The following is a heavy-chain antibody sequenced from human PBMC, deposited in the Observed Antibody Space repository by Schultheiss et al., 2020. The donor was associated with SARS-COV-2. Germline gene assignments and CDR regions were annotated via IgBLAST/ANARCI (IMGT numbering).Heavy chain of an antibody. CDR1: GGSISSYY. V-gene: IGHV4-59*01. D-gene: IGHD6-19*01. J-gene: IGHJ4*02. CDR2: IYYSGST. CDR3: ARDNSGWSHFDY. Sequence: SETLSLTCTVSGGSISSYYWSWIRQPPGKGLEWIGYIYYSGSTNYNPSLKSRVTISVDTSKNQLSLKLSSVTAADTAVYYCARDNSGWSHFDYWGQGTLVTVS.